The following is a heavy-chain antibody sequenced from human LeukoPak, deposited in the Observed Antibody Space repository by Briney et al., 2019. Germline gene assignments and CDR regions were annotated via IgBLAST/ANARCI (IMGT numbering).Heavy chain of an antibody. V-gene: IGHV3-7*01. CDR1: GFTFSDYY. CDR3: ARDKVVVITTTYYFDY. D-gene: IGHD3-22*01. Sequence: GGSLRLSCAASGFTFSDYYMSWIRQAPGKGLEWVANIKQDGSEKYYVDSVKGRFTISRDNAKNSLYLQMNSLRAEDTAVYYCARDKVVVITTTYYFDYWGQGTLVTVSS. CDR2: IKQDGSEK. J-gene: IGHJ4*02.